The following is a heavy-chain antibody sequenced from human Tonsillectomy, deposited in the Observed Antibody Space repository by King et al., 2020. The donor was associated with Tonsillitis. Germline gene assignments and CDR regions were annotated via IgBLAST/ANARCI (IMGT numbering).Heavy chain of an antibody. CDR2: IYYSGST. Sequence: VQLQESGPGLVKPSETLSLTCTVSGGSISSYYWSWIRQPPGKGLEWIGYIYYSGSTNYNPSLKSRVAISVDTSKNQFSLKLSSVTAADTAVYYCASWVGFGVIGGYFQHWGQGTLVSVSS. CDR3: ASWVGFGVIGGYFQH. V-gene: IGHV4-59*01. CDR1: GGSISSYY. D-gene: IGHD3-10*01. J-gene: IGHJ1*01.